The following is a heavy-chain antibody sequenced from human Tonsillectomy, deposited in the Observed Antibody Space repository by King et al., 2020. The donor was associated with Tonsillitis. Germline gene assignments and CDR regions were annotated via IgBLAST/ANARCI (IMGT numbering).Heavy chain of an antibody. CDR3: AKGAYNTLAPFDY. CDR2: VSNDGSKK. CDR1: AFTFSYFG. J-gene: IGHJ4*02. V-gene: IGHV3-30*18. D-gene: IGHD5-24*01. Sequence: QVQLVESGGGVVQPGGSLRLSCATSAFTFSYFGMHWVRQAPGKGLEWVAVVSNDGSKKYYADSVKGRFTISRDNSKSTLYLQMSSLRGDDTAVYYCAKGAYNTLAPFDYWGQGTLVSVSS.